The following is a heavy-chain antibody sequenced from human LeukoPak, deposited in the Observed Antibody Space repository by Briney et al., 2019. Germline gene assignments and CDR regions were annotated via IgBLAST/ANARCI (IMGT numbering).Heavy chain of an antibody. J-gene: IGHJ5*02. CDR1: GYTFTSYD. D-gene: IGHD3-22*01. V-gene: IGHV1-8*01. Sequence: ASVKVSCKASGYTFTSYDINWVRQATGQGLEWMGWMNPNSGNTGYAQKFQGRVTMTRNTSISTAYMELSSLRSEDTAVYYCARGRRKRAYYYDSLRWEPWGQGTLVTVSS. CDR3: ARGRRKRAYYYDSLRWEP. CDR2: MNPNSGNT.